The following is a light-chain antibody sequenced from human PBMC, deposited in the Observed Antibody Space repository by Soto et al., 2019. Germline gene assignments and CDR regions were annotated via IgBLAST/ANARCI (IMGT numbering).Light chain of an antibody. CDR3: QQYNDRPPIT. V-gene: IGKV3-15*01. J-gene: IGKJ5*01. Sequence: VMTKSQVPFSVSTGARAPLSCRASQSVDNNVAWYQQKPGQAPRLLSGGSFARATGIPARFSGSGSGSEFTLTISGLQSEDFAVYYCQQYNDRPPITFGQGTRLEIK. CDR1: QSVDNN. CDR2: GSF.